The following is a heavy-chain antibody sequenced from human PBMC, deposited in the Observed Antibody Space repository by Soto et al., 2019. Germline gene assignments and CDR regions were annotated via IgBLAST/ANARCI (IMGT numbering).Heavy chain of an antibody. J-gene: IGHJ4*02. CDR1: GFTFDGYA. Sequence: GGSLRLSCAVSGFTFDGYAMHWVRQSPGKGLEWVSGISWNGGSVAYADSVKGRFTISRDNANNSLYLQMNSLRAEDTALYYCAKDIVNFKQLVFDSWGQGTQVTVSS. CDR3: AKDIVNFKQLVFDS. CDR2: ISWNGGSV. D-gene: IGHD6-6*01. V-gene: IGHV3-9*01.